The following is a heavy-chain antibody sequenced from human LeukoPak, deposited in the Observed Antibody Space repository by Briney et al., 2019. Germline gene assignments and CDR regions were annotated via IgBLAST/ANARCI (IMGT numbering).Heavy chain of an antibody. J-gene: IGHJ5*02. CDR1: GGSISSGHYY. V-gene: IGHV4-30-4*08. Sequence: SETLSLTCTLSGGSISSGHYYWSWTRQPPGKGLAGNGYIYYRGRTYYNPYLSSRVTISVDTSKNQFSLKLSSVTAADTAVYYCARDSPVVPAASGMVGWFDPWGQGTLVTVSS. CDR3: ARDSPVVPAASGMVGWFDP. D-gene: IGHD2-2*01. CDR2: IYYRGRT.